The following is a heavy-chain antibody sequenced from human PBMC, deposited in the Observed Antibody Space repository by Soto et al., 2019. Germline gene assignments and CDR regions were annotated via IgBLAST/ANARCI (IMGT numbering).Heavy chain of an antibody. D-gene: IGHD3-22*01. J-gene: IGHJ5*02. CDR1: GYTFSGYY. V-gene: IGHV1-2*02. CDR3: ARGELDSSDFYYAGWFDP. CDR2: IIPKSGDT. Sequence: ASVKVSGKASGYTFSGYYMHLLLQAPGQVLEWMGWIIPKSGDTKYSHKFQGRVTMTRDTSITTVYMEVTSLRSDDTAVYYCARGELDSSDFYYAGWFDPWGQGTLVTVSS.